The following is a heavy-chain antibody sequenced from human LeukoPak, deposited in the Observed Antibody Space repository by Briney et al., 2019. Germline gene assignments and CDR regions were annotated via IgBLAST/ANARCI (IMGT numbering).Heavy chain of an antibody. J-gene: IGHJ5*02. CDR3: ARAPWVEMVRGVGWFDP. CDR2: IYHSGST. D-gene: IGHD3-10*01. Sequence: SETLSLTCTVSGGSISSSNWWSWVRQPPGKGLEWIGEIYHSGSTNYNPSLKSRVTISVDKSKNQFSLELSSVTAADTAVYYCARAPWVEMVRGVGWFDPWGQGTLVTVSS. V-gene: IGHV4-4*02. CDR1: GGSISSSNW.